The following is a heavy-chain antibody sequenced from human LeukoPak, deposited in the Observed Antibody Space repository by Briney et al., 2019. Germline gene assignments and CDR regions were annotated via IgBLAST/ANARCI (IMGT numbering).Heavy chain of an antibody. CDR1: GYTFPGYY. CDR3: ARDRGGEQLGAFDN. J-gene: IGHJ3*02. CDR2: INPNSGGT. D-gene: IGHD6-6*01. Sequence: GASVKVPCKASGYTFPGYYMHWVRQAPGQGLEWMGWINPNSGGTNYAQKFQGRVTMTRDTSISTAYMELSRLRSDDTAVYYCARDRGGEQLGAFDNWGQGTMVTVSS. V-gene: IGHV1-2*02.